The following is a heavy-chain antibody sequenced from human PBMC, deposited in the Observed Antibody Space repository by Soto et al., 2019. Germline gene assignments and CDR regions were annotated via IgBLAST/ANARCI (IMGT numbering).Heavy chain of an antibody. V-gene: IGHV3-30*18. D-gene: IGHD2-2*01. Sequence: QVQLVESGGGVVQPGRSLRLSCAASGFTFSSYGMHWVRQAPGKGLEWVAVISYDGSNKYYADSVKGRFTISRDNSKNTLYLQMNSLRAEDTAVYYCAKDGAGMSVLVPAALDYWGQGTLVTVSS. CDR3: AKDGAGMSVLVPAALDY. CDR2: ISYDGSNK. CDR1: GFTFSSYG. J-gene: IGHJ4*02.